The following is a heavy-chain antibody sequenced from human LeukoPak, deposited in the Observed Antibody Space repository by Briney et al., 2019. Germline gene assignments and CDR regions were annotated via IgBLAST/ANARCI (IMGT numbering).Heavy chain of an antibody. J-gene: IGHJ4*02. CDR2: ISTSVSTV. D-gene: IGHD2-15*01. CDR1: GFTFSSYE. CDR3: ARDRTAALFYY. Sequence: GGSLRLSCTASGFTFSSYEMNWVRQAPGKGLEWVSYISTSVSTVYYADSVKGRFIISRDNAKNSLYLQMNSLREEDTAVYYCARDRTAALFYYWGQGTLVTVSS. V-gene: IGHV3-48*03.